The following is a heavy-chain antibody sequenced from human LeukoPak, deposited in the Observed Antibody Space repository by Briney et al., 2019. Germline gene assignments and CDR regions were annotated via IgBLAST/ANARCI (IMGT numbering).Heavy chain of an antibody. Sequence: PSETLSLTCTVSGGSISSYYWSWVRQPPGKGLEWIGEIYHSGSTNYNPSLKSRVTISVDKSKNQFSLKLSSVTAADTAVYYCARVESGDDYGDYLISDWGQGTLVTVSS. CDR3: ARVESGDDYGDYLISD. D-gene: IGHD4-17*01. J-gene: IGHJ4*02. CDR1: GGSISSYY. CDR2: IYHSGST. V-gene: IGHV4-4*02.